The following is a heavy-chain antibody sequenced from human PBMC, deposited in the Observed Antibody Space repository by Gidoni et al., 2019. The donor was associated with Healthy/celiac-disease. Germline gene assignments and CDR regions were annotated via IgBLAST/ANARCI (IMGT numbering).Heavy chain of an antibody. D-gene: IGHD6-13*01. CDR3: AKVGSSWYYYYYMDV. Sequence: EVQLLESGGGLVQPGGSLRRTCAASGFTISSYAMSWVRQAPGKGLEWVSAISGSGGSTYYADSVKGRFIISRDNSKNTLYLQMNSLRAEDTAVYYCAKVGSSWYYYYYMDVWGKGTTVTVSS. J-gene: IGHJ6*03. CDR1: GFTISSYA. V-gene: IGHV3-23*01. CDR2: ISGSGGST.